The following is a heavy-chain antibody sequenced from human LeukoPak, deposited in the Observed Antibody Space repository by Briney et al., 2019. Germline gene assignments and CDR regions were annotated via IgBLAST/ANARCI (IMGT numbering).Heavy chain of an antibody. CDR1: GFIFNNAW. CDR2: IKQDGRVK. Sequence: PGGSLRLSCEGSGFIFNNAWMSWIRQAPGKGLEWVANIKQDGRVKQYVDSMKGRFTISRDNAKNSLYLQMNSLRAEDTAVYYCARDRDDGGFDYWGQGILVTVSS. J-gene: IGHJ4*02. CDR3: ARDRDDGGFDY. D-gene: IGHD4-23*01. V-gene: IGHV3-7*01.